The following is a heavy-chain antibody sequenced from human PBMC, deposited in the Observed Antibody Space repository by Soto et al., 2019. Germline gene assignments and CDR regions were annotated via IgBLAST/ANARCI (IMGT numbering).Heavy chain of an antibody. V-gene: IGHV3-48*01. CDR2: IGLGSSTK. D-gene: IGHD3-22*01. CDR1: GFTFSSYT. Sequence: GGSLRLSCRASGFTFSSYTMNWVRQAPGKGLEWVSYIGLGSSTKYYADSVEGRFTISRDNAKNSLYLQMNSLRAEDTAVYYCARDQLYYNDISGRPLNAFDVWGQGTMVTVSS. CDR3: ARDQLYYNDISGRPLNAFDV. J-gene: IGHJ3*01.